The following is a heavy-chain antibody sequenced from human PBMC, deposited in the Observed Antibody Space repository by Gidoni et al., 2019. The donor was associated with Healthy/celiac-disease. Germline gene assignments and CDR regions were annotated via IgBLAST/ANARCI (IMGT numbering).Heavy chain of an antibody. D-gene: IGHD6-13*01. J-gene: IGHJ6*03. CDR3: ARVSGQQLSYYYMDV. CDR2: INHSGST. V-gene: IGHV4-34*01. Sequence: QVQLQQWGAGLLKPSETLSLTCAVYGGSFSGYYWSWIRQPPGKGLEWIGEINHSGSTNYNPSLKSRVTISVDTSKNQFSLKLSSVTAADTAVYYCARVSGQQLSYYYMDVWGKGTTVTVSS. CDR1: GGSFSGYY.